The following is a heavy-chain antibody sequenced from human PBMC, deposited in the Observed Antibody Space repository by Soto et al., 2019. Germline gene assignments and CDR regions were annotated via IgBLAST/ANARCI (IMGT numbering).Heavy chain of an antibody. Sequence: GGSLRLSCAASGFTFSSYGMHWVRQAPGKALEWVAVIWYDGSNKYYADSVKARFTISRDNSKNTLYLQMNSLRVEDTAVYYCARGANGGWFDPWGQGTLVTVSS. CDR2: IWYDGSNK. J-gene: IGHJ5*02. V-gene: IGHV3-33*01. CDR1: GFTFSSYG. D-gene: IGHD2-8*01. CDR3: ARGANGGWFDP.